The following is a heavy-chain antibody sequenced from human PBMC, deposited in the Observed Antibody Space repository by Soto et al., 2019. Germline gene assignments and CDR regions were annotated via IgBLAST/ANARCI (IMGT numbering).Heavy chain of an antibody. CDR3: ASAPGYYDSSGYYYSYYYGMDV. Sequence: PGESLKISCKGSGYSFTSYWIGWVRQMPGKGLEWMGIIYPGDSDTRYSPSFQGQVTISADKSISSAYLQWSSLKASDTAMYYCASAPGYYDSSGYYYSYYYGMDVWGQGTTVTVSS. CDR2: IYPGDSDT. J-gene: IGHJ6*02. CDR1: GYSFTSYW. D-gene: IGHD3-22*01. V-gene: IGHV5-51*01.